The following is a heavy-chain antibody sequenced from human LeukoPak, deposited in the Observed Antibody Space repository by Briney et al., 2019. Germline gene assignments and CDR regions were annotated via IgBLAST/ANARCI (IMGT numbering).Heavy chain of an antibody. J-gene: IGHJ4*02. CDR1: GFIVSSNY. CDR2: IYTGGST. Sequence: GGSLRLSCAASGFIVSSNYMSWVRLAPGKGLEWVSVIYTGGSTHYADSVKGRFTISRDNSKNTLYLQMNSLRAEDTSVYYCARGRNSGWYEFVGQFDYWGQGTLVTVSS. V-gene: IGHV3-66*01. D-gene: IGHD6-19*01. CDR3: ARGRNSGWYEFVGQFDY.